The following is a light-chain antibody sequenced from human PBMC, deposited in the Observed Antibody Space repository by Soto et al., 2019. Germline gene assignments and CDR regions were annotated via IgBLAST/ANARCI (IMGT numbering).Light chain of an antibody. J-gene: IGKJ1*01. CDR3: QHYNSYSEA. CDR2: ATS. CDR1: QGIHHY. V-gene: IGKV1-27*01. Sequence: DIQMPQSPSSLYSSVGDRVTITCRASQGIHHYLAWFPQKPGTVPKLRSYATSPLQSGVPSRFSGRGVWTEVTRTISSLQPDDFATDYCQHYNSYSEAFGQGTKVDI.